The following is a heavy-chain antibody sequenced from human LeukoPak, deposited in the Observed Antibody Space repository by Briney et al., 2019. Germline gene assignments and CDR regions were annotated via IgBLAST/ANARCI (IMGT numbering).Heavy chain of an antibody. D-gene: IGHD3-22*01. CDR1: GGSISSGDYS. CDR3: ARDYYDSSGHDAFDI. CDR2: IYYGGST. V-gene: IGHV4-30-4*01. J-gene: IGHJ3*02. Sequence: PSGTLSLTCTVSGGSISSGDYSWSWIRQPPGKGLEWIGYIYYGGSTYYNPSLKSRVTISVDTSKNQFSLKLSSVTAADTAVYYCARDYYDSSGHDAFDIWGQGTMVTVSS.